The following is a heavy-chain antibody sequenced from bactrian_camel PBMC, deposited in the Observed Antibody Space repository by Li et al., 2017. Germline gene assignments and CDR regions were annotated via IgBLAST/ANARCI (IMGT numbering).Heavy chain of an antibody. V-gene: IGHV3S53*01. D-gene: IGHD1*01. Sequence: HVQLVESGGGSVQAGGSLRLSCAKSGYRYSRDCMAWFRQGSGKEREGVATVDSVGSTTYADSVKGRFTIFKTKSTLYLRMNSLKPEDTAMYFCAADFSPLKGSCYSFYRYDYWGQ. CDR3: AADFSPLKGSCYSFYRYDY. J-gene: IGHJ4*01. CDR2: VDSVGST. CDR1: GYRYSRDC.